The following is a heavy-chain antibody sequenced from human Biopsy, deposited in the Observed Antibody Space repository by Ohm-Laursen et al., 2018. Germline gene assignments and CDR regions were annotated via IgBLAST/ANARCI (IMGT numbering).Heavy chain of an antibody. CDR3: ASDRDSSGSFRWNH. J-gene: IGHJ5*02. CDR2: ISETSSHI. CDR1: GFTFSSYS. D-gene: IGHD6-19*01. Sequence: SLRLSCAASGFTFSSYSMNWVRQAPGKGLEWISYISETSSHIYDADSVKGRFTVARDNAKNSLYLQLNSLRAEDTAVYYCASDRDSSGSFRWNHWGQGTLVTVSS. V-gene: IGHV3-21*01.